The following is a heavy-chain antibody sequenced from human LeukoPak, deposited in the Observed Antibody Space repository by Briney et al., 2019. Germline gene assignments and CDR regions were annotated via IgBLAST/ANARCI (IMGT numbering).Heavy chain of an antibody. J-gene: IGHJ4*02. V-gene: IGHV1-69*04. CDR3: AIRSDGAYCGGDCFYLDY. D-gene: IGHD2-21*02. CDR1: GGSFSSSA. Sequence: GSSVKVSCKTSGGSFSSSALSWVRLAPGQGLEWMGRIIPILNTEEYAQRFQGRVTITADTSTSTVYMELSSLKSEDTAIYYCAIRSDGAYCGGDCFYLDYWGQGTLVTVSS. CDR2: IIPILNTE.